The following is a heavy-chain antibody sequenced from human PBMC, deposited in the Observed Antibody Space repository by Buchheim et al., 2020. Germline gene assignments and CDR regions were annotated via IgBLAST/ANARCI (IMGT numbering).Heavy chain of an antibody. CDR3: ARDPGIVATTNDYYYYGMDV. D-gene: IGHD5-12*01. Sequence: QVQLQESGPGLVKPSETLSLTCTVSGGSISSYYWSWIRQPPGKGLEWIGYIYYSGSTNYNPPLKSRVTISVDTSKNQFSLKLSSVTAADTAVYYCARDPGIVATTNDYYYYGMDVWGQGTT. J-gene: IGHJ6*02. V-gene: IGHV4-59*01. CDR2: IYYSGST. CDR1: GGSISSYY.